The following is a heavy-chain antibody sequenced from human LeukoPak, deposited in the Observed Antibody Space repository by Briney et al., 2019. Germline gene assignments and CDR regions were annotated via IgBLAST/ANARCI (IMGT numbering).Heavy chain of an antibody. CDR1: GGTFSNYV. CDR3: ARDDCSSTSCDPPRYYYMDV. Sequence: GSSVTVSCKASGGTFSNYVISWVRQAPGQGLEWMGGIIPIFGTANYAQKFQGRVTITADESTSTAYMELSSLRSEDTAVYYCARDDCSSTSCDPPRYYYMDVWGKGTTVTVSS. D-gene: IGHD2-2*01. CDR2: IIPIFGTA. V-gene: IGHV1-69*01. J-gene: IGHJ6*03.